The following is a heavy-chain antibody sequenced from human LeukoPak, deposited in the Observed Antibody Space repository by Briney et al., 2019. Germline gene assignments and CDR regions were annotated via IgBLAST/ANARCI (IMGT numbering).Heavy chain of an antibody. CDR2: ITTTSNYI. J-gene: IGHJ5*02. Sequence: GGSLRLSCAASGFTFSSYTMNWVRQAPGKGLEWVSSITTTSNYIYYADPVKGRFTISRDNYKNTLYLQMNSLRAEDTAVYYCARRVSPATNWFDPWGQGTLVTVSS. CDR1: GFTFSSYT. CDR3: ARRVSPATNWFDP. V-gene: IGHV3-21*04. D-gene: IGHD6-6*01.